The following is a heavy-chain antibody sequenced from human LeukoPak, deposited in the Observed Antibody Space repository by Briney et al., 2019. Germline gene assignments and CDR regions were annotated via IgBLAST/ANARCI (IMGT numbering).Heavy chain of an antibody. CDR2: ISAYNGNT. Sequence: ASVKVSCKASGYTFTGYGISWMRQAPEKGFEWMGWISAYNGNTHLAQKFQGRVTVTTDTSTNTAYMELRSLRSDDTAIYYCARDLRPGVEAVGFDYWGQGTLVTVSS. CDR3: ARDLRPGVEAVGFDY. CDR1: GYTFTGYG. D-gene: IGHD6-13*01. J-gene: IGHJ4*02. V-gene: IGHV1-18*01.